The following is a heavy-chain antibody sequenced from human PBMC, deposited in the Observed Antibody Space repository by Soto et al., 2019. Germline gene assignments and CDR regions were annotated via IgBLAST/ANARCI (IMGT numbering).Heavy chain of an antibody. D-gene: IGHD5-18*01. CDR1: GFTFSSHG. CDR3: AKDDTVYVVDTAMSSAGYFDY. J-gene: IGHJ4*02. V-gene: IGHV3-30*18. CDR2: ISHDGSKK. Sequence: GGSLRLSCAASGFTFSSHGMHWVRQAPGKGLEWVAVISHDGSKKYYADSVKGRFTISRDNSKNTLYLQMNSLRAEDTAVYYCAKDDTVYVVDTAMSSAGYFDYWGQGTLVTVSS.